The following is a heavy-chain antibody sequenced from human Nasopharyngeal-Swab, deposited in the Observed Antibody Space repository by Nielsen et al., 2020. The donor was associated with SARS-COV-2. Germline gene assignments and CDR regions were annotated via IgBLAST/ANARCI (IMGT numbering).Heavy chain of an antibody. CDR1: DYSINSGFR. Sequence: SETLSLTCTVSDYSINSGFRWGWIRQPPGKGLEWIGNLHHSGRPYYNPSLKSRVTISIDTSKNQFSLKLSSVTATDTALYYCARHSYQWNPASHLDYWGQGSLVTVSS. J-gene: IGHJ4*02. D-gene: IGHD6-19*01. V-gene: IGHV4-38-2*02. CDR3: ARHSYQWNPASHLDY. CDR2: LHHSGRP.